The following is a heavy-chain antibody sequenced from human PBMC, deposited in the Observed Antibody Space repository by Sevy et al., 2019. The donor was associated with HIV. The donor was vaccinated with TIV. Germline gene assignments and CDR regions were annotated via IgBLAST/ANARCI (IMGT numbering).Heavy chain of an antibody. CDR1: GFTFSSFW. D-gene: IGHD6-13*01. Sequence: GGSLRLSCVVSGFTFSSFWMHWVRQAPGKGLVWVSRIDSDGRTTTYADSVKGRFTISRDNAQNTLYLQMNSLTAEDTAVYYCARDLRYLAEYYYGMDVWGQGTTVTVSS. CDR2: IDSDGRTT. CDR3: ARDLRYLAEYYYGMDV. V-gene: IGHV3-74*01. J-gene: IGHJ6*02.